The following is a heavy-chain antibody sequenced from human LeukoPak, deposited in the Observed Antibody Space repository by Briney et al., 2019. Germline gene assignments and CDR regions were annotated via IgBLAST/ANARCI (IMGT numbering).Heavy chain of an antibody. D-gene: IGHD3-22*01. CDR1: RGSIRSSSYY. J-gene: IGHJ5*02. V-gene: IGHV4-39*01. Sequence: SERLCLTRTVSRGSIRSSSYYWGWIRQPPGKGLEWVGSIYYSGSTYHNPSLKSRVTISVDTSKNQFSLRLSSVTAADTAVYYCASHFYDSSGYFWFDHWGQGTLVTVAS. CDR3: ASHFYDSSGYFWFDH. CDR2: IYYSGST.